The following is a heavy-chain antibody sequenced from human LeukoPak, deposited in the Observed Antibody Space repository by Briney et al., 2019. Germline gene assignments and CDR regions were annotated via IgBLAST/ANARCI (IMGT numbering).Heavy chain of an antibody. Sequence: PSETLSLTCTVSGGSISSYYWSWIRQPPGKGLEWIGYIYYSGSTNYNPSLKSRVTISVDTSKNQFSLKLSSVTAADTAVYYCARYFTRNYFDYWGQGTLVTVSS. D-gene: IGHD2/OR15-2a*01. CDR2: IYYSGST. CDR1: GGSISSYY. V-gene: IGHV4-59*01. CDR3: ARYFTRNYFDY. J-gene: IGHJ4*02.